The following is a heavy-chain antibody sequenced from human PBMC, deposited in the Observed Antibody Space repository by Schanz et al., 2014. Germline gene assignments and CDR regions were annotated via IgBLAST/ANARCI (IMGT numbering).Heavy chain of an antibody. CDR3: ARGPSTGAFDI. CDR2: INPSVGNT. CDR1: GYTFTSYY. J-gene: IGHJ3*02. Sequence: QVQLVQSGAEVKKPGASVKVSCEASGYTFTSYYIHWFRQAPGQGLEWMGLINPSVGNTNYAQKFRGRVPMTRDTSTSTVYMELSSLRSEDTAVYFCARGPSTGAFDIRGQGTMVTVSS. V-gene: IGHV1-46*03.